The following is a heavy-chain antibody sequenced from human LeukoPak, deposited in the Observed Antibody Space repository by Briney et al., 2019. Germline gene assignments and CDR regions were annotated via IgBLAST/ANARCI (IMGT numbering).Heavy chain of an antibody. CDR2: ISGSGGRT. V-gene: IGHV3-23*01. Sequence: GGSLRLSCAASGFSFNRYAVAWVRQAPGKGLEWVSTISGSGGRTFFADSVKGRFTVSRDNSVFLQMNSLRAEDTALYYCAQSTSMRYFFDLWGRGTLATVSS. J-gene: IGHJ2*01. D-gene: IGHD2-8*01. CDR3: AQSTSMRYFFDL. CDR1: GFSFNRYA.